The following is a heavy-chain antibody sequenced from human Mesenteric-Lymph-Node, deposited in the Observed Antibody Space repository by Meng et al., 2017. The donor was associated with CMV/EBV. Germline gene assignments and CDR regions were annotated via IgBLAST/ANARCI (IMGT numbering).Heavy chain of an antibody. J-gene: IGHJ4*02. CDR3: AISGYCSSTSCYNVDY. Sequence: GGSLRLSCAASGFTFSSYTMHWVRQAPGKGLEWVAVISYDGSNKYYADSVKGRFTISRDNAKNSLYLQMNSLRAEDTAVYYCAISGYCSSTSCYNVDYWGQGTLVTVSS. V-gene: IGHV3-30-3*01. D-gene: IGHD2-2*02. CDR1: GFTFSSYT. CDR2: ISYDGSNK.